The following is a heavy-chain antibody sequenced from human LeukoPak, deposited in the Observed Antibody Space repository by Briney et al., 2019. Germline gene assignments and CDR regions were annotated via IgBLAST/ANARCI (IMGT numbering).Heavy chain of an antibody. CDR3: ARDKTIFGPLTPSYYYYYYMDV. D-gene: IGHD3-3*01. CDR1: GFTFSSYS. V-gene: IGHV3-48*01. J-gene: IGHJ6*03. CDR2: ISSSSSTI. Sequence: PGGSLRLSCAASGFTFSSYSMNWVRQAPGKGLEWVSYISSSSSTIYYADSVKGRFTISRDNAKNSLYLQMNSLRAEDTAVYYCARDKTIFGPLTPSYYYYYYMDVWGKGTTVTISS.